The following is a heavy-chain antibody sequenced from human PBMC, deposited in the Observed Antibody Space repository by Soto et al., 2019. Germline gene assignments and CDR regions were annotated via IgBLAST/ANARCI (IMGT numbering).Heavy chain of an antibody. CDR2: MYYSGST. V-gene: IGHV4-39*01. CDR1: GGSITTGSYF. Sequence: KAXGTLSLTCTVSGGSITTGSYFWGWIRQPPGRGLEWIGNMYYSGSTYYNPSLKSRVIISVDTSKNQFSLKLSSVTAADTALYYCASQRTSGYDPYYFDYWGQGTLVTVSS. J-gene: IGHJ4*02. D-gene: IGHD5-12*01. CDR3: ASQRTSGYDPYYFDY.